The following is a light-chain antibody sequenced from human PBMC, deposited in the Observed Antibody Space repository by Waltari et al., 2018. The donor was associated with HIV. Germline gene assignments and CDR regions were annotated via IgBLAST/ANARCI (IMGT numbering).Light chain of an antibody. Sequence: QSALTQPASASGPPGQSITISCTGGHSDGGRFNLSSCTTQHPGNAPKLVISEVTKRPSGVSNRFSGSKSGNTASLTISGLLAEDEADYYCFSYAGRSTHVVFGGGTKLTVL. CDR3: FSYAGRSTHVV. J-gene: IGLJ2*01. CDR1: HSDGGRFNL. V-gene: IGLV2-23*02. CDR2: EVT.